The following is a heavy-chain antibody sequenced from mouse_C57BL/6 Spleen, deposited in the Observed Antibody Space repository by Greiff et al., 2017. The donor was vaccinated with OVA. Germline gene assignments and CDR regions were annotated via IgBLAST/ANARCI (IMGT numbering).Heavy chain of an antibody. CDR1: GYTFTSYW. Sequence: QVQLQQPGAELVRPGTSVKLSCKASGYTFTSYWMHWVKQRPGQGLEWIGVIDPSDSYTNYNQKFKGKATLTVDTSSSTAYMQLSSLTSEDSAVYYCTRNDYYCSSYAMDYWGQGTSVTVSS. J-gene: IGHJ4*01. CDR3: TRNDYYCSSYAMDY. V-gene: IGHV1-59*01. D-gene: IGHD1-1*01. CDR2: IDPSDSYT.